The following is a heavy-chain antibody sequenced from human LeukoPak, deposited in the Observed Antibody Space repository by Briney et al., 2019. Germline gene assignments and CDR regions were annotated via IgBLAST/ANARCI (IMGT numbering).Heavy chain of an antibody. Sequence: GGSLRLSCAASGFTFSSYWMSWVRQAPGKGLEWVANIKQDGSEKYYVDSVKGRFTISRDNAKNSMYLQMNSLRAEDTAVYYCAREGRYDYVWGSYRAIDYWGQGTLVTVSS. V-gene: IGHV3-7*01. J-gene: IGHJ4*02. D-gene: IGHD3-16*02. CDR3: AREGRYDYVWGSYRAIDY. CDR1: GFTFSSYW. CDR2: IKQDGSEK.